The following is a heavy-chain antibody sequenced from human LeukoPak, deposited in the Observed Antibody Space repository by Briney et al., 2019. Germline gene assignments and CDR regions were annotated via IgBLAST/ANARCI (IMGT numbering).Heavy chain of an antibody. CDR2: IYYSGST. CDR1: GGSISSSSYY. V-gene: IGHV4-39*01. CDR3: ARGGYSSGWYFF. D-gene: IGHD6-19*01. J-gene: IGHJ4*02. Sequence: KPSEPLSLTCTVSGGSISSSSYYWGWIRQPPGKGLEWIGSIYYSGSTYYNPSLKSRVTISVDTSKNQFSLKLSSVTAADTAVYYCARGGYSSGWYFFWGQGTLVTVSS.